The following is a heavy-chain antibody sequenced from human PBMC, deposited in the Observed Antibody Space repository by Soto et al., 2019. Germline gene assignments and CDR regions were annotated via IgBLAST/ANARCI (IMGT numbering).Heavy chain of an antibody. V-gene: IGHV4-59*08. D-gene: IGHD3-10*01. CDR1: GGSISSYY. Sequence: QVQLQESGPGLVKPSETLSLSCTVSGGSISSYYWSWFRQSPGKRMEWIGYVHHSWGSSYNPSLPXXVXXSLDTSKSQFSLKVTSVTATDTDVYYCARQGFGPLHGLVDVWGQGTTVTVSS. CDR2: VHHSWGS. CDR3: ARQGFGPLHGLVDV. J-gene: IGHJ6*02.